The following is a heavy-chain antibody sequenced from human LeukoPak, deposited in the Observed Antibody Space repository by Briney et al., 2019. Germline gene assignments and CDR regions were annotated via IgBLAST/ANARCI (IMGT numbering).Heavy chain of an antibody. J-gene: IGHJ3*02. CDR2: TYYRSKWYN. V-gene: IGHV6-1*01. Sequence: SQTLSLTCAISGDSVSSNSAAWNWIRQSPSRGLEWLGRTYYRSKWYNDYAVSVKSRITINPDTSKNQFSLQLNSVTPEDTAVYYCAXEXANXATRLRDDAFDIWGQGTMVTVSS. CDR1: GDSVSSNSAA. D-gene: IGHD5-12*01. CDR3: AXEXANXATRLRDDAFDI.